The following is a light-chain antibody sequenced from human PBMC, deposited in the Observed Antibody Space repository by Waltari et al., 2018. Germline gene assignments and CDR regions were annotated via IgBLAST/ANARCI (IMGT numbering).Light chain of an antibody. Sequence: SSELTQGSAVSVALGKTVRITCQGDSLRSSYASWYQQKPGQAPVLVFYGKDNRPSGVPDRFSGSSSGNTASLTITGARAEDEADYYCNSRDSSGTHVVFGGGTKLTVL. V-gene: IGLV3-19*01. J-gene: IGLJ2*01. CDR2: GKD. CDR3: NSRDSSGTHVV. CDR1: SLRSSY.